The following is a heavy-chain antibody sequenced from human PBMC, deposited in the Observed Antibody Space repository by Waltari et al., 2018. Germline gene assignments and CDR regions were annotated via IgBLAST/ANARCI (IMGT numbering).Heavy chain of an antibody. J-gene: IGHJ4*02. CDR3: AGADMYSDRWLDF. CDR1: GGSISSSY. V-gene: IGHV4-59*01. D-gene: IGHD6-13*01. CDR2: IHHSGRS. Sequence: QVHLQVWGLGLVRPSETLSLTCTVSGGSISSSYACWIRQSPGKGLEWIGYIHHSGRSHYNPSLQSRLFISVDMSENQFSLKLSSVTAADTAVYYCAGADMYSDRWLDFWGQGTLVTVSS.